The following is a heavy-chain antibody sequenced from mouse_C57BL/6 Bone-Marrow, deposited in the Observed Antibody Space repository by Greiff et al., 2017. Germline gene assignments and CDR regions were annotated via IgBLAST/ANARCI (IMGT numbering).Heavy chain of an antibody. CDR3: ARERGRLRLDY. J-gene: IGHJ2*01. Sequence: EVKLVESGGGLVKPGGSLKLSCAASGFTFSSYAMSWVRQTPEKRLEWVATISDGGSYTYYPDNVKGRFTISRDNAKNNLYLQMSHLKSEDTAMYYCARERGRLRLDYWGQGTTLTVSS. CDR2: ISDGGSYT. CDR1: GFTFSSYA. V-gene: IGHV5-4*01. D-gene: IGHD1-3*01.